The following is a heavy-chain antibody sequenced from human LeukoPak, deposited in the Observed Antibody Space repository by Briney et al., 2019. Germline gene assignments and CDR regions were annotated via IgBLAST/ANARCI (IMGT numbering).Heavy chain of an antibody. D-gene: IGHD3-22*01. V-gene: IGHV4-61*05. Sequence: SETLSLTCTVSGGSISSSSYYWGWIRQPPGKGLEWIGYVYYSGSTNYNPSLKSRVTISVDTSKNQFSLKLSSVTAADTAVYYCTRGSIAYYYMDVWGKGTTVTISS. CDR1: GGSISSSSYY. CDR2: VYYSGST. J-gene: IGHJ6*03. CDR3: TRGSIAYYYMDV.